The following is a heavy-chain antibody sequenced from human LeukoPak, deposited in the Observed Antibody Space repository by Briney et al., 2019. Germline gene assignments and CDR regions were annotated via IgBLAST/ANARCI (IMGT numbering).Heavy chain of an antibody. J-gene: IGHJ5*02. CDR2: IHYSGNT. Sequence: PSETLSLTCTVSGGSISSYYWSWIRQPPGKGLEWIGNIHYSGNTNYNPSLRSRLTMSLDTSKNQFSLELRSVTAADTAVYYCARGAHYDVLTGYTKGSWFDPWGQGTLVTVSS. V-gene: IGHV4-59*01. D-gene: IGHD3-9*01. CDR1: GGSISSYY. CDR3: ARGAHYDVLTGYTKGSWFDP.